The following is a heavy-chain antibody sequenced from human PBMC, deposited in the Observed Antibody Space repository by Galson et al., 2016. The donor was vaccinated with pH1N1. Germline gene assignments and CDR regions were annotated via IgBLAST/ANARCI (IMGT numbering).Heavy chain of an antibody. CDR2: IRSKADSYAT. D-gene: IGHD1-26*01. CDR3: TRPNSGSYEEFWFDP. V-gene: IGHV3-73*01. Sequence: PLRLSCAASGFTFSGSAMHGVRQASGKGLEWVGRIRSKADSYATAYAASVEGRFTISRDDSKNTAYLQMNSLKTEDTAVYYCTRPNSGSYEEFWFDPWGQGTLVTVSS. CDR1: GFTFSGSA. J-gene: IGHJ5*02.